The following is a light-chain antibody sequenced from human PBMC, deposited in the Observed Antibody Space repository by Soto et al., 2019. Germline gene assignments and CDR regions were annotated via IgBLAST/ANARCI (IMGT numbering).Light chain of an antibody. CDR3: HQYSNWPTT. J-gene: IGKJ3*01. V-gene: IGKV3-15*01. CDR2: GAS. CDR1: QSVSSN. Sequence: EIVMTQSPATLSVSPGVRATLSCRARQSVSSNLAWYQQKPGQAHRLLIYGASTRATVNPARFSGSGSGTVFTLTISSLESEEFSVDYCHQYSNWPTTFGRGTKVDI.